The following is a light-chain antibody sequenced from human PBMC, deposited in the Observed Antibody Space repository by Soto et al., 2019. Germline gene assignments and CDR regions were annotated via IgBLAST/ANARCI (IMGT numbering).Light chain of an antibody. V-gene: IGKV3-20*01. CDR3: QPYGGSPPYT. CDR2: GAS. J-gene: IGKJ2*01. CDR1: HSVSSSY. Sequence: EIVLTQSPGTLSLSPGERATLSCRASHSVSSSYLAWYQQKPGQAPRLLIYGASSSATGIPDRFSGSGSATDFTLTIGRLEPEDFAVYYCQPYGGSPPYTFGQGTKLEIK.